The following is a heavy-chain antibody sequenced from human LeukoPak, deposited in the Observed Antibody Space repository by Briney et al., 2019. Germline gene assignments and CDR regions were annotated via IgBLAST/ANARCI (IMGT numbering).Heavy chain of an antibody. Sequence: GGSLRLSCAASGFIVSSNYMSWVRQAPGKGLEWVAVIYSGGTTYYADSVKGRFTISRDNSKNTLYLQMNSLRTEDTAPYYCARGGYSGISYVGYYFAYWGQGTLVTVSS. V-gene: IGHV3-53*01. CDR2: IYSGGTT. CDR3: ARGGYSGISYVGYYFAY. J-gene: IGHJ4*02. CDR1: GFIVSSNY. D-gene: IGHD1-26*01.